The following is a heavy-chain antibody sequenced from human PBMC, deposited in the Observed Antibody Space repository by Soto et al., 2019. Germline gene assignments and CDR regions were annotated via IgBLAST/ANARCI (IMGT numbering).Heavy chain of an antibody. CDR3: ARARHSSGWARNFAFDP. V-gene: IGHV1-18*04. Sequence: ASVKVSCKASGYTFTSYGISWVRQAPGQGLEWMGGISAYNGNTNYAQKLQGRVTMTTDTSTSTAYMELRSLRSDDTAWYYCARARHSSGWARNFAFDPWGQGTLVTVSS. CDR2: ISAYNGNT. D-gene: IGHD6-19*01. J-gene: IGHJ5*02. CDR1: GYTFTSYG.